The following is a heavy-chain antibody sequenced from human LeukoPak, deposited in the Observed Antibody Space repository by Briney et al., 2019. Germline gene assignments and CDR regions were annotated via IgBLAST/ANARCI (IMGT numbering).Heavy chain of an antibody. J-gene: IGHJ4*02. V-gene: IGHV3-23*01. CDR1: GFTFSSYA. CDR3: ARGPSGYHNT. CDR2: ITGGGDTT. D-gene: IGHD5-12*01. Sequence: PGGSLRLSCAASGFTFSSYAMTWVRQAPGKGLEWVSAITGGGDTTYYADSVKGRFTISRDNSKNTLYLQMNSLRAEDTAVYYCARGPSGYHNTGGQGTLVTVSS.